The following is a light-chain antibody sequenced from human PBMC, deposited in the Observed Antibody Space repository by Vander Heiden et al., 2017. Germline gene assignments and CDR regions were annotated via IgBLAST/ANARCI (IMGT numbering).Light chain of an antibody. CDR1: QSISTY. CDR3: QQSSRTPQT. CDR2: AAS. V-gene: IGKV1-39*01. Sequence: DIQMTQSPSSLSACVGDRVTITCRASQSISTYLNWYQQKPGKAPKLLIYAASSLQSGVPSRFSGSGSGTDFTLTISSLQPEDFATYYCQQSSRTPQTFGQGTKLDIK. J-gene: IGKJ2*01.